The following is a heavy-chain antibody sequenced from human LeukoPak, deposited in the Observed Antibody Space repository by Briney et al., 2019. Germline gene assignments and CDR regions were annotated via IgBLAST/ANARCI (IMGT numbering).Heavy chain of an antibody. CDR3: ARAERDYYYYYGMDV. CDR2: IYHSGST. V-gene: IGHV4-38-2*02. CDR1: GYSISSGYY. J-gene: IGHJ6*02. Sequence: PSETLSLTCTVSGYSISSGYYWGWIRQPPGKGLEWIGSIYHSGSTYYNPSLKSRVTISVDTSKNQFSLKLSSVTAADTAVYYCARAERDYYYYYGMDVWGQGTTVTVSS. D-gene: IGHD1-1*01.